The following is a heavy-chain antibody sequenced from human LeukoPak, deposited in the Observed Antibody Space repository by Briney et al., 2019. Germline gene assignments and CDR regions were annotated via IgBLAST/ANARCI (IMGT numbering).Heavy chain of an antibody. D-gene: IGHD6-13*01. Sequence: SETLSLTCTVSGGSIGSSNYYWGWIRQPPGKGLEWIGSIYFSGNTYYNPSLKSRVTISVDTSKNHFSLKLSSVTAADTTVYSCARHTSWYSAFDIWGQGTMVTVSS. CDR3: ARHTSWYSAFDI. V-gene: IGHV4-39*01. CDR2: IYFSGNT. J-gene: IGHJ3*02. CDR1: GGSIGSSNYY.